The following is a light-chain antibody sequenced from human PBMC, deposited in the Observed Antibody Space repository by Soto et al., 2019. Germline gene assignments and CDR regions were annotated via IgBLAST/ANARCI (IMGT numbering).Light chain of an antibody. V-gene: IGLV1-44*01. CDR1: SSNIGSNT. Sequence: QAVVTQPPSASGTPGQTVTISCSGSSSNIGSNTVNWYQQLPGTAPKLLIYNDNQRPSGVPDRFSGSKSGTSGSLAISGLQSEDEADYYCAAWDDSLNGHVVFGGGTKLTVL. CDR2: NDN. J-gene: IGLJ2*01. CDR3: AAWDDSLNGHVV.